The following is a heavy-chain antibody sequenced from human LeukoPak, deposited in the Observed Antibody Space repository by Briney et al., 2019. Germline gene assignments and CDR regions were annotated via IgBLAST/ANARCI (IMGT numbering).Heavy chain of an antibody. CDR3: ARVTGEGVTIFGVVTRHYYYYMDV. J-gene: IGHJ6*03. CDR1: GFTFSDYY. V-gene: IGHV3-11*01. CDR2: ISSSGSTI. D-gene: IGHD3-3*01. Sequence: NPGGSLRLSCAPSGFTFSDYYMSSIRQAPGKGLEWVSYISSSGSTIYYADSVKVRFTTSRDNAKNSLYLQMNSLRAEDTAVYYCARVTGEGVTIFGVVTRHYYYYMDVWGKGTTVTVSS.